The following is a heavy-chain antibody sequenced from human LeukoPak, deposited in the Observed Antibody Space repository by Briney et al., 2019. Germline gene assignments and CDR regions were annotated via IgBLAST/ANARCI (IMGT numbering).Heavy chain of an antibody. J-gene: IGHJ3*02. D-gene: IGHD3-3*01. CDR1: GFTVSSNY. CDR3: ARGKSEGAFDI. CDR2: IYSGGST. Sequence: GGSLRLSCAASGFTVSSNYMTWVRQAPGKGLEWVSVIYSGGSTHYADSVEGRFTISRDISKNTLYLQMSSLRAEDTAVYYCARGKSEGAFDIWGQGTMVTVSS. V-gene: IGHV3-53*01.